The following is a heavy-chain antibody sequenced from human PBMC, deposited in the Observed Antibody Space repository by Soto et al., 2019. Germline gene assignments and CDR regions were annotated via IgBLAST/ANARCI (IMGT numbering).Heavy chain of an antibody. CDR3: ASEYYYGSRSYPYYSDY. V-gene: IGHV1-69*01. D-gene: IGHD3-10*01. Sequence: QVQLVQSGAEVKKPGSSVKVSCKASGGTFSSYAISWVRQAPGQGLEWMGGIIPIFGTANYAQKFQGRVTITADESTSTAYMELSSLRSEDTAVYYCASEYYYGSRSYPYYSDYWGQGTLVTVSS. CDR1: GGTFSSYA. J-gene: IGHJ4*02. CDR2: IIPIFGTA.